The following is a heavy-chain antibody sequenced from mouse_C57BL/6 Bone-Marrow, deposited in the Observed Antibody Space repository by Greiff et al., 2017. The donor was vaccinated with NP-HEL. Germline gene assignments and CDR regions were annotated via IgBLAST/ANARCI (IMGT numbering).Heavy chain of an antibody. Sequence: QVQLKQPGAELVRPGSSVKLSCKASGYTFTSYWMHWVKQRPIQGLEWIGNIDPSDSETHYNQKFKDKATLTVDKSSSTAYMQLSSLTSEDSAVYYCARSDDYDGRFYAMDYWGQGTSVTVSS. J-gene: IGHJ4*01. CDR3: ARSDDYDGRFYAMDY. CDR2: IDPSDSET. V-gene: IGHV1-52*01. CDR1: GYTFTSYW. D-gene: IGHD2-4*01.